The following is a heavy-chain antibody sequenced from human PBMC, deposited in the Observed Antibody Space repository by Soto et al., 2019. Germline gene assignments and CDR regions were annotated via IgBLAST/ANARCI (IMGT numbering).Heavy chain of an antibody. V-gene: IGHV3-7*01. Sequence: EVQLVESGGGLVQPGGSLRLSCAASGFTFSSHWMSWVRQAPGKGLEWVANIKQDGSEKYYVDSVKGRFTISRDNAKKSLYLQMNSLRAEDTAVYYCARDDRSGRFYYYFDYWGQGTLVTVSS. D-gene: IGHD1-26*01. CDR1: GFTFSSHW. J-gene: IGHJ4*02. CDR2: IKQDGSEK. CDR3: ARDDRSGRFYYYFDY.